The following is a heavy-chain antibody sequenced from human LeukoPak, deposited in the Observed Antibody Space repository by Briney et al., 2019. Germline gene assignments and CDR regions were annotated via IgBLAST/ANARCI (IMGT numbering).Heavy chain of an antibody. CDR2: IKASGGST. D-gene: IGHD3-10*02. V-gene: IGHV3-23*01. J-gene: IGHJ6*04. CDR3: AELGITMIGGV. Sequence: GGSLRLSCAPSRFTFSSYAMSWVRQAPGKGLEWISAIKASGGSTYYADSVKGRFTISRDNAKSSLYLQMNSLRDEDTAVYYCAELGITMIGGVWGKGTTVTISS. CDR1: RFTFSSYA.